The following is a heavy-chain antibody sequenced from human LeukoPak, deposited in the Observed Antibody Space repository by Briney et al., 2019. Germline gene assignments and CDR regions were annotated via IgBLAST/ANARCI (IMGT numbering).Heavy chain of an antibody. CDR2: ISGSGGST. CDR1: GFTFSSYA. CDR3: AKYPASYSSSSPDY. V-gene: IGHV3-23*01. J-gene: IGHJ4*02. Sequence: GGSLRLSCAASGFTFSSYAMSWARQAPGKGLEWVSDISGSGGSTYYADSVKGRFTISRDNSKNTLYLQMNSLRAEDTAVYYCAKYPASYSSSSPDYWGQGTLVTVSS. D-gene: IGHD6-6*01.